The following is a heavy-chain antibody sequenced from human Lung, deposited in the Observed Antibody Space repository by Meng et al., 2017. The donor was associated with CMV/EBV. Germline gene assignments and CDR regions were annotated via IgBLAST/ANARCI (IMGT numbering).Heavy chain of an antibody. V-gene: IGHV3-9*01. CDR3: ARDIHYGIVVVPAANNYYYGMDV. CDR2: ISWNSGSI. Sequence: SCAASGFTFDDYAMHWVRQAPGKGLEWVSGISWNSGSICYADSVKGRFTISRDNAKNSLYLQMNSLRAEDTALYYCARDIHYGIVVVPAANNYYYGMDVXGQGTTVTVSS. CDR1: GFTFDDYA. D-gene: IGHD2-2*01. J-gene: IGHJ6*02.